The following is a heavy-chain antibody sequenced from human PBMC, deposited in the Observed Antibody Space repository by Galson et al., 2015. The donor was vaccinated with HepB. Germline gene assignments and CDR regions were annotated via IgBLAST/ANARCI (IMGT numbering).Heavy chain of an antibody. D-gene: IGHD1-26*01. J-gene: IGHJ4*02. CDR2: INDSGGNT. CDR1: VFNFRTYG. V-gene: IGHV3-23*01. Sequence: SLRLSCAASVFNFRTYGMSWVRQAPGKGLQWVSTINDSGGNTHYADSVKGRFTISRDNSKNTLYLHMNSPRAEDTAVYYCVKEAGGTDSGPFEYWGQGTRVTVSS. CDR3: VKEAGGTDSGPFEY.